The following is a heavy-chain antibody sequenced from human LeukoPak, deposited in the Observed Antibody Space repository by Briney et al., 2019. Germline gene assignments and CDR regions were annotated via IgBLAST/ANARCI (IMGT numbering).Heavy chain of an antibody. CDR2: ISYDGSNK. CDR3: AYIGIVVVPAADY. CDR1: GITFSSYA. Sequence: SXAASGITFSSYAMHWVRQAPGKGLEWVAVISYDGSNKYYADSVKGRFTISRDNSKNTLYLQMNSLRAEDTAVYYCAYIGIVVVPAADYWGQGTLVTVSS. V-gene: IGHV3-30-3*01. J-gene: IGHJ4*02. D-gene: IGHD2-2*01.